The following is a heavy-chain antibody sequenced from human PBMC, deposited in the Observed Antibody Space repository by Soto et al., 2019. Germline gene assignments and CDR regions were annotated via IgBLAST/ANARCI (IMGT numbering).Heavy chain of an antibody. J-gene: IGHJ4*02. Sequence: QVQLMQSGADVTKPGSSVKVFCKASGGPFNTFGISWVRQAPGQGLGWMGGIIPKYGTTNYARRFQGRVTITADESTTTAYLELSSLRHDDTAIYYCARTRQRRPVFYVDYWGQGTPISVTS. CDR1: GGPFNTFG. D-gene: IGHD2-2*01. V-gene: IGHV1-69*01. CDR2: IIPKYGTT. CDR3: ARTRQRRPVFYVDY.